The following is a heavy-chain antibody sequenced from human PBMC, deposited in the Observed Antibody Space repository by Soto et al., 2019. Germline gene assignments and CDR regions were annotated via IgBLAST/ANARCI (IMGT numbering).Heavy chain of an antibody. CDR2: IYYSGST. J-gene: IGHJ4*02. Sequence: QLQLQESGPGLVKPSETLSLTCTVSGGSISSSSYYWGWIRQPPGKGLEWIGSIYYSGSTYYNPSLKSRVTVSVDTSKNQFSLKLSSVTAADTAVCYCARSTYYGDSSGYYRHFDYWGQGTLVTVSS. CDR1: GGSISSSSYY. V-gene: IGHV4-39*01. D-gene: IGHD3-22*01. CDR3: ARSTYYGDSSGYYRHFDY.